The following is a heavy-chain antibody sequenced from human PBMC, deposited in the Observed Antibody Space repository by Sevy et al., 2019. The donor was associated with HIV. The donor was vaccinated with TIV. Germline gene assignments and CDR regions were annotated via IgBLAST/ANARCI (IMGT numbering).Heavy chain of an antibody. V-gene: IGHV3-23*01. Sequence: GGSLRLSCAASGLTLRNCAMTWVRQAPGKGLEWVSTISDGGGNTYYADSVKGRFTISRDISKNTLYLQMNSLRAGDTAVYFCARRSGGPDYLDYWGQGTLVT. D-gene: IGHD2-15*01. CDR3: ARRSGGPDYLDY. CDR1: GLTLRNCA. CDR2: ISDGGGNT. J-gene: IGHJ4*02.